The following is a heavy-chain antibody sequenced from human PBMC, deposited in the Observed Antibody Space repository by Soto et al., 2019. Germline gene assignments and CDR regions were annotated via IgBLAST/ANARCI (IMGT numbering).Heavy chain of an antibody. CDR3: ARDRGYCSSTSCYALNYYYYGMDV. D-gene: IGHD2-2*01. J-gene: IGHJ6*02. CDR2: ISYDGSNK. Sequence: QVQLVESGGGVVQPGRSLRLSCAASGFTFSSYAMHWVRQAPGKGLEWVAVISYDGSNKYYADSVKGRFTISRDNSENTLYLQMNSLRAEDTAVYYCARDRGYCSSTSCYALNYYYYGMDVWGQGTTVTVSS. V-gene: IGHV3-30-3*01. CDR1: GFTFSSYA.